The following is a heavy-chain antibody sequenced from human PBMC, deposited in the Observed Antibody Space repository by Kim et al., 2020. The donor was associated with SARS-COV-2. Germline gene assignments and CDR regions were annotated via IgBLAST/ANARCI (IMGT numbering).Heavy chain of an antibody. V-gene: IGHV3-23*01. Sequence: GGSLRLSCAASGFTFSSYAMSWVRQAPGKGLEWVSAISGSGGSTYYADSVKGRFTISRDNSKNTLYLQMNSLRAEDTAVYYCAKDKFLGYCSGGSCYENAFDIWGQGTMVTVSS. CDR2: ISGSGGST. J-gene: IGHJ3*02. CDR3: AKDKFLGYCSGGSCYENAFDI. CDR1: GFTFSSYA. D-gene: IGHD2-15*01.